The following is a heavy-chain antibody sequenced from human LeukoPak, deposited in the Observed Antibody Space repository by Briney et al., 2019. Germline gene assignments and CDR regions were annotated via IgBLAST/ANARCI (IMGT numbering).Heavy chain of an antibody. CDR3: ARDKGNYDGFDP. V-gene: IGHV4-31*03. D-gene: IGHD1-7*01. J-gene: IGHJ5*02. Sequence: SQTLSLTCTVSGGSISSGGYYWSWIRQHPGKGLEWIGYIYYSGSTNYNPSLKSRVTISVDTSKNQFSLKLSSVTAADTAVYYCARDKGNYDGFDPWGQGTLVTVSS. CDR1: GGSISSGGYY. CDR2: IYYSGST.